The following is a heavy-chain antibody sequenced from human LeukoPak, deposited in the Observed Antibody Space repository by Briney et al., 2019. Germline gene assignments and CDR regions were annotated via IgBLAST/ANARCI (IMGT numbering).Heavy chain of an antibody. D-gene: IGHD6-19*01. CDR3: ARRKTSGDFDY. CDR2: IFPGDSET. CDR1: GYSFTSYW. J-gene: IGHJ4*02. Sequence: GESLKISCKGSGYSFTSYWIGWVRQMPGTGLEWMGIIFPGDSETRYSPSFQGQVTFSADKSTSTAYLQWGSLKASDTAMFYCARRKTSGDFDYWGQGTLVTVTS. V-gene: IGHV5-51*01.